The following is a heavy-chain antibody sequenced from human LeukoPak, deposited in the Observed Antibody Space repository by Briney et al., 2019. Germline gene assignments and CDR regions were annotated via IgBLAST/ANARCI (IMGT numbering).Heavy chain of an antibody. CDR1: GFTFSSYA. CDR3: AKADTYGAYGGVDY. J-gene: IGHJ4*02. V-gene: IGHV3-23*01. D-gene: IGHD4/OR15-4a*01. Sequence: PGGSLRLPCAASGFTFSSYAMSWVRQAPGKGLEWVSAISGSGGSTYYADSVKGRFSISRDNSKNTVYLQMNSLRAEETAVYYCAKADTYGAYGGVDYWGQGTLVTVSS. CDR2: ISGSGGST.